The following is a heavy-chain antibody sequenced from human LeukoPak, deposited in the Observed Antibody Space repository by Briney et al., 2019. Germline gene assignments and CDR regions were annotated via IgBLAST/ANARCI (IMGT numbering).Heavy chain of an antibody. Sequence: ASVKVSCKASGYTFTSYYMHWVRQASGQGREWMGIINPSGGSTSYAQKFQGRVTMTRDMSTSTVYMELSSLRSEDTAVYYCAKDMVRGLKSRYNWFDPWGQGTLVTVSS. CDR2: INPSGGST. CDR3: AKDMVRGLKSRYNWFDP. J-gene: IGHJ5*02. V-gene: IGHV1-46*01. CDR1: GYTFTSYY. D-gene: IGHD3-10*01.